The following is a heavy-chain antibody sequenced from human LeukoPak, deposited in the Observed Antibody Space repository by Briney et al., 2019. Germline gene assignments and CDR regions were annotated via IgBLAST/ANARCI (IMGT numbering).Heavy chain of an antibody. CDR1: GFTFSSYA. Sequence: GGPLRLSCAASGFTFSSYAMSWVRQAPGKGLEWVSAISGSGGSTYYADSVKGRFTISRDNSKNTLYLQMNSLRAEDTAVYYCAKDGALFLGYYFDYWGQGTLVTVSS. CDR3: AKDGALFLGYYFDY. CDR2: ISGSGGST. D-gene: IGHD3-10*01. V-gene: IGHV3-23*01. J-gene: IGHJ4*02.